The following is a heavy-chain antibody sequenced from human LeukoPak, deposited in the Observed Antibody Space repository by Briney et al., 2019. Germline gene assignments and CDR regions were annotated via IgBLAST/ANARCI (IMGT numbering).Heavy chain of an antibody. V-gene: IGHV3-30*18. CDR1: GFTFSNYG. Sequence: PGGSLRLSCAASGFTFSNYGMYWVRQAPGKGLEWVAVISYDGSNKYYADSVKGRFTISRDNSKNTLYLQMNSLRAEDTAVYYCAKVLDTAMVLDYWGQGTLVTVSS. D-gene: IGHD5-18*01. CDR3: AKVLDTAMVLDY. CDR2: ISYDGSNK. J-gene: IGHJ4*02.